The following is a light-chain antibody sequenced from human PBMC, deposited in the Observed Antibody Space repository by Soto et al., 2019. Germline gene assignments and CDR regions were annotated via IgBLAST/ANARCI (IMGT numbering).Light chain of an antibody. V-gene: IGKV2-30*02. Sequence: VVMTQSPLSLPVTLGQPASISCRSSQSLVHSDGNTYLEWFQQRPGQSPRRLIYKVSNRDSGFPDRISGSGSGTDFTLIISRVEAEDVGVYYCMQAKQWPFTFGPGTKVD. CDR3: MQAKQWPFT. J-gene: IGKJ3*01. CDR2: KVS. CDR1: QSLVHSDGNTY.